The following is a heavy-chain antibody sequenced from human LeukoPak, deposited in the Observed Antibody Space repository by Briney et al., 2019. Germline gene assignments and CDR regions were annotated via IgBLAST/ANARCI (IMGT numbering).Heavy chain of an antibody. J-gene: IGHJ4*02. CDR1: GFTFSSYG. Sequence: PGGSLRLSCAASGFTFSSYGMHWVRQAPGKGLEWVAFIRYDGSNKYYADSVKGRFTISRDNSKNTLYLQMNSLRAEDTAVYYCAKERFGESYSAGGDYWGQGTLVTVSS. CDR2: IRYDGSNK. V-gene: IGHV3-30*02. CDR3: AKERFGESYSAGGDY. D-gene: IGHD1-26*01.